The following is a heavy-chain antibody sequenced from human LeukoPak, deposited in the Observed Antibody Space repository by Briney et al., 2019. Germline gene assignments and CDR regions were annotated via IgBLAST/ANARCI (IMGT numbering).Heavy chain of an antibody. V-gene: IGHV3-30*01. CDR1: GFTFINYA. D-gene: IGHD3-10*01. J-gene: IGHJ4*02. Sequence: PGGSLRLSCAASGFTFINYAMHWVRQAPGKGLEWVSIISSGGVSGYYADSVRGRFTISRDNSKNTLYLQLNSLRPEDMAVYYCARDSTYYYDSGSSGPHYFDNWGQGTLVTVSS. CDR3: ARDSTYYYDSGSSGPHYFDN. CDR2: ISSGGVSG.